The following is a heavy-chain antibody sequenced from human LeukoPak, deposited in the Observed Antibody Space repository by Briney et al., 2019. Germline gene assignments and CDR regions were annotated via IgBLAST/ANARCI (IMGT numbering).Heavy chain of an antibody. Sequence: GTSLRLSCEASGFTFSSFPMHWVRQTPDKRLEWVAVISDDGRDTYYADSVTGRFTISRDNSKNTLYLQLNSLSPEDTAVVYCARVGRVSIYPSYMDVWAKGTAVTVSS. CDR3: ARVGRVSIYPSYMDV. D-gene: IGHD2-21*01. V-gene: IGHV3-30*04. CDR1: GFTFSSFP. CDR2: ISDDGRDT. J-gene: IGHJ6*03.